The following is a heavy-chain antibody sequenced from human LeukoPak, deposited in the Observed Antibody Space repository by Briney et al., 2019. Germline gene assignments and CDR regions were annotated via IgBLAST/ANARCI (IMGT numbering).Heavy chain of an antibody. CDR1: GGSISTYY. CDR3: ARAMAGLIDY. V-gene: IGHV4-4*07. Sequence: SESLSLTCSVSGGSISTYYWCWIRQPAGQGLEWSGRIYTSGSTNYNPSLKSRVTMSVDTSKNKFSLKLSSVTAADTAVYYCARAMAGLIDYWGQGTLVTVSS. CDR2: IYTSGST. J-gene: IGHJ4*02. D-gene: IGHD6-19*01.